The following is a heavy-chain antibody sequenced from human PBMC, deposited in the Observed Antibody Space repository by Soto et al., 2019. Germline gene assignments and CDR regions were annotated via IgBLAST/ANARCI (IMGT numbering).Heavy chain of an antibody. V-gene: IGHV1-2*02. J-gene: IGHJ4*02. CDR3: ARGKGCSGGSCYSWVLDY. CDR1: GYTFTGYY. CDR2: INPNSGGT. Sequence: QVQLVQSGAEVKKPGASVKVSCKASGYTFTGYYMHWVRQAPGQGLEWMGWINPNSGGTNYAQKVQGRVTMTRDTSISTAYMGLSRQRSDDTAVYYCARGKGCSGGSCYSWVLDYWGQGTLVTVAS. D-gene: IGHD2-15*01.